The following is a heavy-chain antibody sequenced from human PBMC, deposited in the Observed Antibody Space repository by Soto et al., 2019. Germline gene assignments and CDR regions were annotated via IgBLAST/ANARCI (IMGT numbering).Heavy chain of an antibody. Sequence: GGSLRLSCAASGFTVSSNYMSWVRQAPGKGLEWVSVIYSGGSTYYADSVKGRFTISRDNSKNTLYLQMNSLRAEDTAVYYCESWGGYYDSSGYYPTSSYYGMAVCGHGTTVTV. CDR1: GFTVSSNY. CDR2: IYSGGST. CDR3: ESWGGYYDSSGYYPTSSYYGMAV. V-gene: IGHV3-53*01. D-gene: IGHD3-22*01. J-gene: IGHJ6*01.